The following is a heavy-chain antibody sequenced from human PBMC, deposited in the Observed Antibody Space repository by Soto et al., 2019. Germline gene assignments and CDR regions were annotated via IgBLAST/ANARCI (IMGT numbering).Heavy chain of an antibody. J-gene: IGHJ5*02. CDR1: GYTFTGCY. CDR3: ARDSGYSSSWYWFDP. D-gene: IGHD6-13*01. V-gene: IGHV1-2*02. Sequence: ASVKVSCKASGYTFTGCYMHWVGQAPGQGLEWMGWINPNRGGTNYAQKFQGRVTMTRDTSISTAYMELSRLRSDDTAVYYCARDSGYSSSWYWFDPWGQGTLVTVSS. CDR2: INPNRGGT.